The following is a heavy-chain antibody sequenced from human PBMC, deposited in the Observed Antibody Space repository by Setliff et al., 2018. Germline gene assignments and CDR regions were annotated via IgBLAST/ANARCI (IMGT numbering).Heavy chain of an antibody. V-gene: IGHV1-18*01. CDR3: ARVESMVRGKNILRHFDY. J-gene: IGHJ4*02. CDR1: GYTFTSYG. D-gene: IGHD3-10*01. Sequence: ASVKVSCKASGYTFTSYGISWVRQAPGQGLDWMGWVTIYNGNTKYAQNLQGRLTLTTDRSTSTVYMELGSLTTDDTAIYYCARVESMVRGKNILRHFDYWGQGTQVTVS. CDR2: VTIYNGNT.